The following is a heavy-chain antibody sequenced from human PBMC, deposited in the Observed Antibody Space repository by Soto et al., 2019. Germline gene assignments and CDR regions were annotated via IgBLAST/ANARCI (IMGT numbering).Heavy chain of an antibody. CDR3: ARRTGYCSGGSCYGGADY. J-gene: IGHJ4*02. Sequence: QLQLQESGPGLVKPSETLSLTCTVSGGSISSSSYYWGWIRQPPGKGLEWIGRIYYSGSTYYNPYLKNRITISVDTSKHQFSLKLSSVTAADTAVYYCARRTGYCSGGSCYGGADYWGQGTLVTVSS. CDR1: GGSISSSSYY. CDR2: IYYSGST. D-gene: IGHD2-15*01. V-gene: IGHV4-39*01.